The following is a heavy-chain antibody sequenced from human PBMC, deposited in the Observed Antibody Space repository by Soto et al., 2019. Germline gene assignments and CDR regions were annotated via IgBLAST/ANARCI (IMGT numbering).Heavy chain of an antibody. Sequence: SQTLSLTCAISGDSVSSNSAAWNWIRQSPSRGLEWLGRTYYRSKWYNDYAVSVKSRITINPDTSKNQFSLQLNSVTPEDTAVYYCAREDGAYDFWSGYYKRYYYGMDVWGQGTTVTVSS. CDR1: GDSVSSNSAA. J-gene: IGHJ6*02. CDR3: AREDGAYDFWSGYYKRYYYGMDV. D-gene: IGHD3-3*01. V-gene: IGHV6-1*01. CDR2: TYYRSKWYN.